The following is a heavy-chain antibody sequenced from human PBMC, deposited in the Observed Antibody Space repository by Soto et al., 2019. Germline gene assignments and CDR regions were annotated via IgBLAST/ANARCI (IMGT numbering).Heavy chain of an antibody. D-gene: IGHD1-26*01. CDR3: ARHGPGGSYSDY. J-gene: IGHJ4*02. CDR1: GGSISSSSYY. CDR2: IYYSGST. Sequence: QLQLQESGPGLVKPSETLSLTCTVSGGSISSSSYYWGWIRQPPGQGLEWIGSIYYSGSTYYNPSLKSRVTISVDTSKNQFSLKLSSVTAADTAVYYCARHGPGGSYSDYWGQGTLVTVSS. V-gene: IGHV4-39*01.